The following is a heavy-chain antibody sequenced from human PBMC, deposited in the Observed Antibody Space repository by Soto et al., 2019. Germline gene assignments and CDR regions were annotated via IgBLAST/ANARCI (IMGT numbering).Heavy chain of an antibody. CDR3: AREIMAP. J-gene: IGHJ5*02. V-gene: IGHV1-8*01. Sequence: VQLVQSGAEVKKPGASVKVSCRASGYTISSYDINWVRQAPGQGLEWMGWMSPGSGDTGYAPSFQGRVAMTRNISINTAYLELTSLTPEDTGVYFCAREIMAPWGQGTLVTVSA. CDR1: GYTISSYD. CDR2: MSPGSGDT. D-gene: IGHD2-8*01.